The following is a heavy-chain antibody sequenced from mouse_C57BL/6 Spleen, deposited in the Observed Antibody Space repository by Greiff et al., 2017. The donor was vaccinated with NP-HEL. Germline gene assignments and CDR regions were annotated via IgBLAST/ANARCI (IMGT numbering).Heavy chain of an antibody. V-gene: IGHV1-82*01. Sequence: VMLVESGPELVKPGASVKISCKASGYAFSSSWMNWVKQRPGKGLEWIGRIYPGDGDTNYNGKFKGKATLTADKSSSTAYMQLSSLTSEDSAVYFCARNYGSSGDYAMDYWGQGTSVTVSS. D-gene: IGHD1-1*01. CDR3: ARNYGSSGDYAMDY. CDR1: GYAFSSSW. J-gene: IGHJ4*01. CDR2: IYPGDGDT.